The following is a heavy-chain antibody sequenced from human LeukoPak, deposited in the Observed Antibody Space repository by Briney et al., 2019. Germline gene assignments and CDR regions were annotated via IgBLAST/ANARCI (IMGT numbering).Heavy chain of an antibody. D-gene: IGHD3-16*01. CDR2: ISSSGSTI. J-gene: IGHJ1*01. V-gene: IGHV3-48*03. CDR1: GFAFSSYE. Sequence: GGSLRLSCAASGFAFSSYEMNWVRQAPGKGLEWVSYISSSGSTIYYADSVKGRFTISRDNAKNSLYLQMNSLRAEDTAVYYCARDNYGWFRHWGQGTLVTVSS. CDR3: ARDNYGWFRH.